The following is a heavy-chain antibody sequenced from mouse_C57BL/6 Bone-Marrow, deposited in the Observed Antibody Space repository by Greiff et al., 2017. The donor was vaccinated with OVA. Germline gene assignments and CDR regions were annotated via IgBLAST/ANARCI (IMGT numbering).Heavy chain of an antibody. Sequence: VQLQQPGAELVKPGASVKLSCKASGYTFTSYWMHWVKQRPGQGLEWIGMIHPDSGSTNYNEKFKSKATLTVDKSSSTAYMKLSSLTSEDSAVDYCVYSNPWFAYWGQGTLVTVSA. CDR1: GYTFTSYW. CDR2: IHPDSGST. D-gene: IGHD2-5*01. V-gene: IGHV1-64*01. CDR3: VYSNPWFAY. J-gene: IGHJ3*01.